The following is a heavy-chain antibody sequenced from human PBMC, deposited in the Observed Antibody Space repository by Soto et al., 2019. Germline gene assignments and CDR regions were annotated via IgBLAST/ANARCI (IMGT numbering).Heavy chain of an antibody. CDR3: ARAILTYYYDSSGYYHFDY. D-gene: IGHD3-22*01. CDR2: IIPIFGTA. V-gene: IGHV1-69*01. J-gene: IGHJ4*02. CDR1: GGTFSSYA. Sequence: QVQLVQSGAEVKKPGSSVKVSCKASGGTFSSYAISWVRQAPGQGLEWMGGIIPIFGTANYAQKFQGRVPITADESTSTAYMELSSLRSEATAVYYCARAILTYYYDSSGYYHFDYWGQGTLVTVSS.